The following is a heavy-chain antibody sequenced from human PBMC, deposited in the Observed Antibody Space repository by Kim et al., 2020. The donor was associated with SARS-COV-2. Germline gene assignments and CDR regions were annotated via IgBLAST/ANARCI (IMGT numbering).Heavy chain of an antibody. J-gene: IGHJ4*02. CDR3: ARGPRGYSSGWYYFDY. Sequence: SETLSLTCAVYGGSFSGYYWSWIRQPPGKGLEWIGEINHSGSTNYNPSLKSRVTISVDTSKNQFSLKLSSVTAADTAVYYCARGPRGYSSGWYYFDYWGQGTLVTVSS. V-gene: IGHV4-34*01. D-gene: IGHD6-19*01. CDR1: GGSFSGYY. CDR2: INHSGST.